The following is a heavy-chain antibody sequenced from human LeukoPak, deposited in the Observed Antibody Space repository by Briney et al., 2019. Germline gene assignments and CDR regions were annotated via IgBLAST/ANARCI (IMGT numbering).Heavy chain of an antibody. CDR2: IYYSGST. J-gene: IGHJ4*02. CDR1: GGSISSYY. V-gene: IGHV4-59*08. CDR3: ARGGSGSEMSFDY. Sequence: SETLSLTCTVSGGSISSYYWSWLRQPPGKGLEWIGYIYYSGSTNYNPSLKSRVTISVDTSKNQFSLKLSSVTAADTAVYYCARGGSGSEMSFDYWGQGTLVTVSS. D-gene: IGHD6-19*01.